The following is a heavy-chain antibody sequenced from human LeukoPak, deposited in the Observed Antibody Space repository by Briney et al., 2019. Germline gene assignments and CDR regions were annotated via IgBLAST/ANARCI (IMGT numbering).Heavy chain of an antibody. Sequence: GGSLRLSCAASGFIFSYYGMHWVRQAPGKGLEWVAVIWYDGSNRYYADSLKGRFTISRDNSKNTLYLQMNSLTADDTAVYYCARDASMIKAWGQGTLVTVSS. CDR2: IWYDGSNR. CDR3: ARDASMIKA. V-gene: IGHV3-33*01. J-gene: IGHJ5*02. D-gene: IGHD3-22*01. CDR1: GFIFSYYG.